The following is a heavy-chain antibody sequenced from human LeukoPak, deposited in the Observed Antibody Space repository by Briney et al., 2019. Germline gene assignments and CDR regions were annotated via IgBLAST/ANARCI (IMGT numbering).Heavy chain of an antibody. CDR3: AARAPRIVGATTWFDP. CDR1: GGSISSYY. V-gene: IGHV4-59*01. J-gene: IGHJ5*02. D-gene: IGHD1-26*01. CDR2: IYYSGST. Sequence: PSETLSLTCTVSGGSISSYYWSWIRQPPGKGLEWIGYIYYSGSTNYNPSLKSRVTISVDTSKNQFSLKLSSVTAADTAVYYCAARAPRIVGATTWFDPWGQGTLVTVTS.